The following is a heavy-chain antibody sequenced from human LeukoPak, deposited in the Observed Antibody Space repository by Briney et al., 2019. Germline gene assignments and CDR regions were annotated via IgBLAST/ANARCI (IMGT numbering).Heavy chain of an antibody. CDR1: GGSISSSSYY. V-gene: IGHV4-39*01. J-gene: IGHJ4*02. CDR3: APLSKGSYYLGY. CDR2: IYYSGST. Sequence: SETLSLTCTVSGGSISSSSYYWGWIRQPPGKGLEWIGSIYYSGSTYYNPSLKSRVTISVDTSKNQFSLKLGSVTAADTAMYYCAPLSKGSYYLGYWGQGTLVTVSS. D-gene: IGHD1-26*01.